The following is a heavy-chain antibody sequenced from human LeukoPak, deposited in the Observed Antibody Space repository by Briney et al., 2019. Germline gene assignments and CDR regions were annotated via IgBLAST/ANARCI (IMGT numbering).Heavy chain of an antibody. CDR2: INPSGGST. CDR1: GGTFSSYA. J-gene: IGHJ4*02. D-gene: IGHD1-26*01. V-gene: IGHV1-46*01. CDR3: ARDRVGATTFDY. Sequence: ASVKVSCKASGGTFSSYAISWVRQAPGRGLEWMGIINPSGGSTSYARKFQGRVTMTRDTSTSTVYMELSSLRSEDTAVYYCARDRVGATTFDYWGQGTLVTVSS.